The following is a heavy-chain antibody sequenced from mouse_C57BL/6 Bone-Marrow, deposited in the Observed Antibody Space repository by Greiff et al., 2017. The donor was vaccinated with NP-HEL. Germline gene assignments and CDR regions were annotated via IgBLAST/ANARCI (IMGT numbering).Heavy chain of an antibody. D-gene: IGHD1-1*01. J-gene: IGHJ1*03. Sequence: EVKLQESGPGLVKPSQSLSLTCSVTGYSITSGYYWNWIRQFPGNKLEWMGYISYDGSNNYNPSLKNRISITRDTSKNQFFLKLNSVTTEDTATYYCASGGGSSPYWYFDVWGTGTTVTVSS. CDR2: ISYDGSN. CDR3: ASGGGSSPYWYFDV. CDR1: GYSITSGYY. V-gene: IGHV3-6*01.